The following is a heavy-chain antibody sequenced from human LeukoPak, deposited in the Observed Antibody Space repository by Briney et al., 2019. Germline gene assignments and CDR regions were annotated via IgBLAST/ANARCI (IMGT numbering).Heavy chain of an antibody. CDR1: GGSINSYY. J-gene: IGHJ4*02. Sequence: KPSETLSLTCTVSGGSINSYYWSWIRQPAGKGLEWIGRIYTSGSTNYNPSLKSRFTISVDTSKNPFSLKLSSVTAADTAVYYWAGEQQVWADSGGFRGFDYWGQGTLVTVSS. D-gene: IGHD1-26*01. CDR3: AGEQQVWADSGGFRGFDY. V-gene: IGHV4-4*07. CDR2: IYTSGST.